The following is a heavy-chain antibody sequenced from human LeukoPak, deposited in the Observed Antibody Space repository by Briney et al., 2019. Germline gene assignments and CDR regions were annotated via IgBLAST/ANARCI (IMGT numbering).Heavy chain of an antibody. CDR2: IYYSGST. Sequence: SETLSLTCTVSGGSISSSSYYWGWIRQPPGTGLEWIGSIYYSGSTYYNPSLKSRVTISVDTSKNQFSLKLSSVTAADTAVYFCARAPLSGTYYTDAFDIWGQGTMVTVSS. J-gene: IGHJ3*02. D-gene: IGHD1-26*01. CDR1: GGSISSSSYY. CDR3: ARAPLSGTYYTDAFDI. V-gene: IGHV4-39*07.